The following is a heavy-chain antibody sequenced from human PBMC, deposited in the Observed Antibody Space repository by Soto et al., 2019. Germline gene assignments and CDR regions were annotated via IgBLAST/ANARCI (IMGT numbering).Heavy chain of an antibody. CDR2: INHSGST. CDR3: ARTRMVYANFYCYYSGMDV. J-gene: IGHJ6*02. V-gene: IGHV4-34*01. CDR1: GGSFSGYY. Sequence: PSETLSLTCAVYGGSFSGYYWSWIRQPPGKGLEWIGEINHSGSTNYNPSLKSRVTISVDTSKNQFSLKLSSVTAADTAVYYCARTRMVYANFYCYYSGMDVWGQGTTVTVSS. D-gene: IGHD2-8*01.